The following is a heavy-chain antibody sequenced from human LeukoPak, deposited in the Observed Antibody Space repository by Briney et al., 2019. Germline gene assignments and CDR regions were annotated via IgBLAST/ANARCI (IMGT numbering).Heavy chain of an antibody. D-gene: IGHD6-19*01. V-gene: IGHV4-39*01. J-gene: IGHJ4*02. Sequence: SETLSLTCTVSGGSISSGSYYWSWIRQPPGKGLEWIGEINHSGSTNYNPSLKSRVTISVDTSKNQFSLKLSSVTAADTAVYYCARHFSWWLVAYYFDYWGQGTLVTVSS. CDR1: GGSISSGSYY. CDR3: ARHFSWWLVAYYFDY. CDR2: INHSGST.